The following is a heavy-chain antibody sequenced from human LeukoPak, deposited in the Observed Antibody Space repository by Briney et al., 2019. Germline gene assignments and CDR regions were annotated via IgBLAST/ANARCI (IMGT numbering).Heavy chain of an antibody. CDR2: IYHSGST. Sequence: PSEALSLTCTVSGYSISSGYYWGWIRQPPGKGLEWIGSIYHSGSTYYNPSLKSRVTISVDRSKNQFSLKQSSVTAADTAVYYCAVMSPAWAFDIWGQGTMVTVSS. D-gene: IGHD3-16*01. CDR3: AVMSPAWAFDI. CDR1: GYSISSGYY. V-gene: IGHV4-38-2*02. J-gene: IGHJ3*02.